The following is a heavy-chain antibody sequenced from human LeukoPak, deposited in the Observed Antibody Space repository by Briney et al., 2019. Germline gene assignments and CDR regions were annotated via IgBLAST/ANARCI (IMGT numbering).Heavy chain of an antibody. CDR1: GYTFTSYA. CDR2: INTNTGNL. D-gene: IGHD4-17*01. V-gene: IGHV7-4-1*02. Sequence: ASVKVSCKASGYTFTSYAMNWVRQAPGEGLEWMGWINTNTGNLTYAQGFTGRFVFSLDTSVSTAYLQISSLKAEDTAVYYCARVAGYGDYIPYFDYWGQGTLVTFSS. CDR3: ARVAGYGDYIPYFDY. J-gene: IGHJ4*02.